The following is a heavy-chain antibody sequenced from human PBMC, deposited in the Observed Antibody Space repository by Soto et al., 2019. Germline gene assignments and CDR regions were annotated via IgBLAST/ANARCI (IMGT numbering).Heavy chain of an antibody. CDR2: IYWDDDK. V-gene: IGHV2-5*02. J-gene: IGHJ4*02. CDR3: AGSSTYPFDDY. D-gene: IGHD2-2*01. CDR1: GFSLSTSGVG. Sequence: QITLKESGTPLVKPTQTLTLTCTFSGFSLSTSGVGVGWIRQPPGKALEWLALIYWDDDKRYSPSLKSRLTITTDTSKNQVVLTMTTMDPVDTATYYCAGSSTYPFDDYWGQGTLVTVSS.